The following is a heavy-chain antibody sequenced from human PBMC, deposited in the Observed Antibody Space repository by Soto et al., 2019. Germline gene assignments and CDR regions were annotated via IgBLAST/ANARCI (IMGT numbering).Heavy chain of an antibody. Sequence: QVQLVQSGAEVKKPGASVKVSCKASGYNFTSYDINWVRQATGQGLEWLGWMNPNSGNTGYAQKFQDRVTMTRNTSISTAYMAQSSLRSEDTAVYYCARERSGGARFYPWGQGTLVTVSS. CDR3: ARERSGGARFYP. D-gene: IGHD3-16*01. J-gene: IGHJ5*02. CDR2: MNPNSGNT. V-gene: IGHV1-8*01. CDR1: GYNFTSYD.